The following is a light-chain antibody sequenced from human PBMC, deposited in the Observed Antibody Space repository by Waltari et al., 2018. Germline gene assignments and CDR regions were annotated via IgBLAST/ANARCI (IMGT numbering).Light chain of an antibody. CDR1: DSDVGPYAF. CDR3: SSYTTSSAPGV. CDR2: EVS. V-gene: IGLV2-14*01. J-gene: IGLJ1*01. Sequence: QSALTQPASVSGSPGQSITISCSGTDSDVGPYAFVSWYQQHPGKAPHPIIYEVSNRPSGISNRFSASKSGNTASLTISGLQAEDEADYYCSSYTTSSAPGVFGTGTRVTVL.